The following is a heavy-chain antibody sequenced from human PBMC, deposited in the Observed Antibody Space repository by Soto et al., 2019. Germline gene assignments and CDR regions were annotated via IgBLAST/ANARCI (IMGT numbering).Heavy chain of an antibody. CDR1: GDSVTRSNW. CDR2: IYHSGNT. D-gene: IGHD6-19*01. Sequence: SETLSLTCTVSGDSVTRSNWWSWVRQSPGKGLEWIGEIYHSGNTKYNPSLKSRITMSVDKSKNQFSLKMTSVTAADTVVYYCATSGWNEDFYYYYGMDVWGQGTTVT. V-gene: IGHV4-4*02. J-gene: IGHJ6*02. CDR3: ATSGWNEDFYYYYGMDV.